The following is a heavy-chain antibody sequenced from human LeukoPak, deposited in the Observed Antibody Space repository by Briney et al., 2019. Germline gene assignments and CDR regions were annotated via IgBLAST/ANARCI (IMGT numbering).Heavy chain of an antibody. J-gene: IGHJ4*02. CDR3: TVSHDYGDH. Sequence: GGSLRLSCAASGFTFSGSAIHWVRQAPGKGLEWVGRIRSRANNYATAYAASVKGRFTISGDDSNKTAFLQMSSLRTEDTAVYYCTVSHDYGDHWGQGTLVTVSS. CDR2: IRSRANNYAT. V-gene: IGHV3-73*01. D-gene: IGHD4-17*01. CDR1: GFTFSGSA.